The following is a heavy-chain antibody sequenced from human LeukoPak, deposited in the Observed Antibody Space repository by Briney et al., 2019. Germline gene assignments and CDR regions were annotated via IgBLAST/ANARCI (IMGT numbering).Heavy chain of an antibody. J-gene: IGHJ4*02. Sequence: PGGSLRLSCAASGCTFSSYSMSWVRQAPGKGLEWVSSISSSSSYIYYADSVKGRFTISRDNAKNSLYLQMNSLRAEDTAVYYCARGGGEIWNDNYWGQGTLVTVSS. CDR3: ARGGGEIWNDNY. D-gene: IGHD1-1*01. CDR1: GCTFSSYS. V-gene: IGHV3-21*01. CDR2: ISSSSSYI.